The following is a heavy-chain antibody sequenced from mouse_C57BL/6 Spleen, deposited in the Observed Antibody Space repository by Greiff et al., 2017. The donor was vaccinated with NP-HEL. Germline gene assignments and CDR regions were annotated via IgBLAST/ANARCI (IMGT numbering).Heavy chain of an antibody. CDR3: ARNYYGSLPLDY. CDR2: IHPNSGST. D-gene: IGHD1-1*01. V-gene: IGHV1-64*01. CDR1: GYTFTSYW. Sequence: QVQLQQPGAELVKPGASVKLSCKASGYTFTSYWMHWVKQRPGQGLEWIGMIHPNSGSTNYNEKFKSKATLTVDKSSSTAYMQLSSLTSEDSAVYYCARNYYGSLPLDYWGQGTTLTVSS. J-gene: IGHJ2*01.